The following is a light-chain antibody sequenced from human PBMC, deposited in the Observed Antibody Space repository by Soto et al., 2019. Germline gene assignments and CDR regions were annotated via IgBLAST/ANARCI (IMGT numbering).Light chain of an antibody. CDR2: GAS. J-gene: IGKJ1*01. CDR1: QSVSNNY. Sequence: EIVLTQSPGTLSLSPGERATLSCRASQSVSNNYLAWYQQKPGQAPRLLIYGASNRATGIPDRFSGSGSGTDFTLTISRLEPEDFALYYCQQYNFWPETFGQGTKVDIK. V-gene: IGKV3-20*01. CDR3: QQYNFWPET.